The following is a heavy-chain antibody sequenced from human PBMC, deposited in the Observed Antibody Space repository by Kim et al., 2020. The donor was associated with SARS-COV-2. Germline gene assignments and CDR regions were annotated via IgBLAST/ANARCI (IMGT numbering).Heavy chain of an antibody. CDR2: INPSGDSA. J-gene: IGHJ5*02. D-gene: IGHD2-8*02. CDR1: GFTFNTYH. CDR3: ARADTAGYNWFDP. V-gene: IGHV1-46*02. Sequence: ASVKVSCKASGFTFNTYHMHWVRQAPGQGLEWMGIINPSGDSASYAQKYQGRVTMTRDTSTSTVYMELSSLGFEDTAVYYCARADTAGYNWFDPWGQGTQVTVSS.